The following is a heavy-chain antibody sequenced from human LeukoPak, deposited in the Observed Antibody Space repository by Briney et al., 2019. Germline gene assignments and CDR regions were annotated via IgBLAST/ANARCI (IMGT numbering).Heavy chain of an antibody. J-gene: IGHJ4*02. CDR1: GFSLTTNEVG. D-gene: IGHD3-10*01. V-gene: IGHV2-5*02. CDR2: IYWDDDK. Sequence: ESGPTLVKPTQTLTLTCTFSGFSLTTNEVGVSWIRQRPGKALEWLALIYWDDDKRYSPSLKSRLTITKDTSKNQVVLTMTNMDPVDTATYYCAHRPRRGDPPSYWGQGTLVTVSS. CDR3: AHRPRRGDPPSY.